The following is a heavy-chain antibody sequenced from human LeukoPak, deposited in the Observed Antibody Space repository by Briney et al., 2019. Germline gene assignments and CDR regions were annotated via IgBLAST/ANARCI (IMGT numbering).Heavy chain of an antibody. V-gene: IGHV3-43*02. J-gene: IGHJ6*02. D-gene: IGHD4-17*01. CDR3: AKDRTVTTTYGMDV. CDR1: GFTFDDYA. Sequence: PGGSLRLSCAASGFTFDDYAMHWVRQAPGKSLEWVSLISGDGGSTYYADSVKGRFTISRDNSKNSLYLQMNSLRTEDTALYYCAKDRTVTTTYGMDVWGQGTTVTVSS. CDR2: ISGDGGST.